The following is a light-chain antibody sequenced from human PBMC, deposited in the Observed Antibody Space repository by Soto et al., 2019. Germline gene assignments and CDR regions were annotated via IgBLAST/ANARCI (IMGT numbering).Light chain of an antibody. J-gene: IGKJ5*01. CDR3: QQSSNWPPIT. V-gene: IGKV3-11*01. Sequence: EIVLTQSPATLSVSPVERAPLSWRASQSVSSNLAWYQQKPGQAPRLILYGASTRATGIPARFSGSGSGTDFTLTISSLEPEDFAVYYCQQSSNWPPITCGQGTRLEIK. CDR1: QSVSSN. CDR2: GAS.